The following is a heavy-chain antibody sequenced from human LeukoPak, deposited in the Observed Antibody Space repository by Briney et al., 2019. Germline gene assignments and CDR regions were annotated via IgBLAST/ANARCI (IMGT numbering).Heavy chain of an antibody. CDR3: ARGHLSHDSSGYLDY. Sequence: PSETLSPTCAVYGGSFSGYYWSWIRQPPGKGLEWIGEINHSGSTNYNPSLKSRVTISVDTSKNQFSLKLSSVTAADTAVYYCARGHLSHDSSGYLDYWGQGTLVTVSS. V-gene: IGHV4-34*01. CDR1: GGSFSGYY. CDR2: INHSGST. D-gene: IGHD3-22*01. J-gene: IGHJ4*02.